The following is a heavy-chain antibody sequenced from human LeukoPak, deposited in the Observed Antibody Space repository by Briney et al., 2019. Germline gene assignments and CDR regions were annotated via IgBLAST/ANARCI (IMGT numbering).Heavy chain of an antibody. CDR2: IYSGGST. CDR1: GFHLSDYS. J-gene: IGHJ5*02. Sequence: GMSLRLSCAVSGFHLSDYSMNWVRQAPGKGLEWVSVIYSGGSTYYADSVKGRFTISRDNSKNTLYLQMNSLRAEDTAVYYCARTAGSGYYNNWFDPWGQGTLVTVSS. D-gene: IGHD3-22*01. CDR3: ARTAGSGYYNNWFDP. V-gene: IGHV3-66*02.